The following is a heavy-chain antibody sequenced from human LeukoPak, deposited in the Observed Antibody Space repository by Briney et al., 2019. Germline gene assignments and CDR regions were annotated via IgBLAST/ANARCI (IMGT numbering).Heavy chain of an antibody. Sequence: SETLSLTCTVSGGSISSGDYYCSWIRQPPGKGLEWIGYIYYSGSTYYNPSLKSRVTISVDTSKNQFSLKLSSVTAADTAVYYCARVRGYYYDSSGTRWGQGTLVTVSS. CDR3: ARVRGYYYDSSGTR. D-gene: IGHD3-22*01. J-gene: IGHJ4*02. V-gene: IGHV4-30-4*08. CDR2: IYYSGST. CDR1: GGSISSGDYY.